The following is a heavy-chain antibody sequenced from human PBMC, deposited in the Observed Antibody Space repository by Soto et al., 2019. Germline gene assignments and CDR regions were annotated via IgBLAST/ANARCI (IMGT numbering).Heavy chain of an antibody. J-gene: IGHJ6*02. CDR2: VYYGGST. CDR1: GGSISSSSYY. CDR3: AGGDYFHSSGYYFYYYTMDV. Sequence: SETLSLTCTVSGGSISSSSYYWGWIRQPPGKGLEWIGNVYYGGSTYYNKSLKSRVTISVETSKSQLSLKLSSVTAADTAVYYCAGGDYFHSSGYYFYYYTMDVWGQGTTVTVSS. V-gene: IGHV4-39*01. D-gene: IGHD3-22*01.